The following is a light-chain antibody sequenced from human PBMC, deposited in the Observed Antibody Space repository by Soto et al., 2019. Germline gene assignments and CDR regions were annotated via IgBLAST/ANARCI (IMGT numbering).Light chain of an antibody. CDR1: SSNIGAGYE. V-gene: IGLV1-40*01. J-gene: IGLJ1*01. Sequence: QSVLKQPPSVSEAPGQRVTISCNGSSSNIGAGYEVHWFQQLPGTAPKLLIYGNTNRPSGVPDRFSGSKSDTSASLAITGLQPEDEADYYCQSYDSSLSVLYVFGTGTKVTVL. CDR3: QSYDSSLSVLYV. CDR2: GNT.